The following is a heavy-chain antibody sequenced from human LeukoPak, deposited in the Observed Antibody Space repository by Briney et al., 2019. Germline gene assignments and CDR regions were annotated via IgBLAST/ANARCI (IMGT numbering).Heavy chain of an antibody. Sequence: ASVKVSCKASGGTFTSSAISWVRQAPGQGLEWMGRIIPIFGTANYGERFQGRVTITTDESTSTAYMELSSLRSEDTAVYYCARVRGYSYGSLYASYYYYMDVWGKGTTVTVSS. J-gene: IGHJ6*03. V-gene: IGHV1-69*05. CDR3: ARVRGYSYGSLYASYYYYMDV. CDR2: IIPIFGTA. D-gene: IGHD5-18*01. CDR1: GGTFTSSA.